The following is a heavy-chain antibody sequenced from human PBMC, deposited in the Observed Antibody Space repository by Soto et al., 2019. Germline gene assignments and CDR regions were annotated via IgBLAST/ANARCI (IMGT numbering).Heavy chain of an antibody. CDR2: FYTSGNT. J-gene: IGHJ5*02. CDR1: SGSVRSCK. V-gene: IGHV4-4*07. CDR3: ASDSTGWFDT. D-gene: IGHD7-27*01. Sequence: XETLSLPSTVSSGSVRSCKWSWIRQPAGKGLEWIGRFYTSGNTNYNPSLKSRVTMTLDTSKNQFSLKLSSVTAADTAVYFCASDSTGWFDTWGQGTLVTVSS.